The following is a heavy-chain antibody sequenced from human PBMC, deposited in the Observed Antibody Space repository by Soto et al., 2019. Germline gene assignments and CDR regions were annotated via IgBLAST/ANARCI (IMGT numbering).Heavy chain of an antibody. J-gene: IGHJ4*02. D-gene: IGHD6-19*01. CDR3: ARVRRAYSSGWPIDY. V-gene: IGHV4-31*03. CDR2: IYYSGST. Sequence: SETLSLTCTVSGGSISSGGYYWSWIRQHPGKGLEWIGYIYYSGSTYYNPSLKSRVTISVDTSKNQFSLKLSSVTAADTAVYYCARVRRAYSSGWPIDYWGQGTLVTVSS. CDR1: GGSISSGGYY.